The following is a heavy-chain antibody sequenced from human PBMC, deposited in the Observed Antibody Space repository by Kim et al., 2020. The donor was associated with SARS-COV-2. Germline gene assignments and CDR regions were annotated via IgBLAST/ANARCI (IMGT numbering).Heavy chain of an antibody. J-gene: IGHJ4*02. D-gene: IGHD6-19*01. V-gene: IGHV3-30*02. CDR3: AKDRGSFWSLDY. Sequence: DSVKGRFTGTRDNSDDTLFLQMNSLRAEDTAMYYCAKDRGSFWSLDYWGLGTLVTVSS.